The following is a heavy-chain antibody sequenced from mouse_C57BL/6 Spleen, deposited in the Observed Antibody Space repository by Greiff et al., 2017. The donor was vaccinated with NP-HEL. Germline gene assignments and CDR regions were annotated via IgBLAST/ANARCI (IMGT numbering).Heavy chain of an antibody. CDR3: ARWDYGSSYNMDY. D-gene: IGHD1-1*01. CDR2: INPNNGGT. J-gene: IGHJ4*01. CDR1: GYTFTDYN. Sequence: EVQVVESGPELVKPGASVKMSCKASGYTFTDYNMHWVKQSHGKSLEWIGYINPNNGGTSYNQKFKGKATLTVNKSSSTAYMELRSLTSEDSAVYYCARWDYGSSYNMDYWGQGTSVTVSS. V-gene: IGHV1-22*01.